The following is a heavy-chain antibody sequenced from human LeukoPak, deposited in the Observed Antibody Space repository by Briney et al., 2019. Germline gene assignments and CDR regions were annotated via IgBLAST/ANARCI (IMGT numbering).Heavy chain of an antibody. CDR2: ISTSGTTI. V-gene: IGHV3-11*01. J-gene: IGHJ4*02. D-gene: IGHD2-2*02. CDR1: GFTFSDYY. CDR3: ARDTYCSSTSCYNY. Sequence: GGSLRLSCAASGFTFSDYYMSWIRQAPGEGLEWISYISTSGTTIYYADSVKGRFTISRDNAKNSLYLQMNSLRAEDTAVYYCARDTYCSSTSCYNYWGQGTLVTVSS.